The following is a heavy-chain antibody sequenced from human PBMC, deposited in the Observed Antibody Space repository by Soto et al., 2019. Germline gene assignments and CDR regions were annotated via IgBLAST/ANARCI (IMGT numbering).Heavy chain of an antibody. CDR3: VTPNSDSFSEGFNL. CDR2: NSYNSRFI. Sequence: EVKLVESGGGLVQPGRSLRLSCAASGFSFHDYVMHWVRQAPGKGLEWVSGNSYNSRFIDYADSVKGRFTISRDNAENSLYLQMNSLTAEDTALYYCVTPNSDSFSEGFNLWGQGTMVTVSS. CDR1: GFSFHDYV. V-gene: IGHV3-9*01. J-gene: IGHJ3*01. D-gene: IGHD1-26*01.